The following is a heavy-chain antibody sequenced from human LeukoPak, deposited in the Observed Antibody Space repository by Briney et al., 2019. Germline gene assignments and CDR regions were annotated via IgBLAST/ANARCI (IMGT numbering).Heavy chain of an antibody. Sequence: ASVKVSCKASGYTFTSYDISWVRQATGQGLEWMGWMNPNSGNAGYAQRFQGRVTMTRNNSISTAYMELASLRSEDTAVYYCGRPLQRGSWTQRALDYWGQGTLVTVSS. CDR3: GRPLQRGSWTQRALDY. D-gene: IGHD3-10*01. J-gene: IGHJ4*02. V-gene: IGHV1-8*01. CDR1: GYTFTSYD. CDR2: MNPNSGNA.